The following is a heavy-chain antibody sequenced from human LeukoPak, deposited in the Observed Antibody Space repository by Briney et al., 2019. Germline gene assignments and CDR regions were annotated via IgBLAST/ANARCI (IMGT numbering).Heavy chain of an antibody. J-gene: IGHJ4*02. D-gene: IGHD3-9*01. CDR2: ISYDGSNK. Sequence: PGRSLRLSCAASGFTFSSYAMHWVRQAPGKGLEWVAVISYDGSNKYYADSVKGRFTISRDNSKNTLYLQMNSLRADDTAVYYCARVSRDLTSPFDYWGQGTLVTVSS. CDR3: ARVSRDLTSPFDY. CDR1: GFTFSSYA. V-gene: IGHV3-30-3*01.